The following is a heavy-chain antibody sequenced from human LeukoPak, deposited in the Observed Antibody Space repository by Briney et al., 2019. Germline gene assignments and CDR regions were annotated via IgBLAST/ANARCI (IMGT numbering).Heavy chain of an antibody. D-gene: IGHD6-13*01. V-gene: IGHV3-23*01. Sequence: GGALRLSCAASGFPFSSYAMSWVRQAPGEGLEWVSVISGSGGSTYYADSVKGRFTISRDNSKDTLYLQMNSLRAEDTAVYFCAKDHTSWYYPFDPWGQGTLVTVSS. J-gene: IGHJ5*02. CDR2: ISGSGGST. CDR1: GFPFSSYA. CDR3: AKDHTSWYYPFDP.